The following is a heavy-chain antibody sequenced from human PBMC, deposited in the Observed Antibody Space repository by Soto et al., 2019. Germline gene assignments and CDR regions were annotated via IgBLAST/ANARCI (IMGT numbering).Heavy chain of an antibody. Sequence: QLQLQESGPGLVKPSETLSLTCTVSGGSISSSSYYWGWIRQPPGKGLEWIGSIYYSGSTYYNPSLKSRVTISVDTSKNQFSLKLSSVTAADTAVYYCASVLRYFDWPAFRYYFDYWGQGTLVTVSS. CDR2: IYYSGST. V-gene: IGHV4-39*01. CDR1: GGSISSSSYY. J-gene: IGHJ4*02. CDR3: ASVLRYFDWPAFRYYFDY. D-gene: IGHD3-9*01.